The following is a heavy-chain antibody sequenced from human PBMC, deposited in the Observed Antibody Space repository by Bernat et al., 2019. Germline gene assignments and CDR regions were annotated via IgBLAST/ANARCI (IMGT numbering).Heavy chain of an antibody. J-gene: IGHJ6*02. CDR3: VFFSSDYYYYGIDV. D-gene: IGHD2-2*01. CDR2: IYYSGST. CDR1: GGSISSSSYY. V-gene: IGHV4-39*01. Sequence: QLQLQESGPGLVKPSETLSLTCTVSGGSISSSSYYWGWIRQPPGKGLEWIGSIYYSGSTYYNPSLQSRVTISVNTAKNQFSLKLSSGTGADTALYYCVFFSSDYYYYGIDVWGQGNTVTGSS.